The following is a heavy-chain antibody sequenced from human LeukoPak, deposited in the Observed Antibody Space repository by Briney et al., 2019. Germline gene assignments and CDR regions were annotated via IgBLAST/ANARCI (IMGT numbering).Heavy chain of an antibody. Sequence: GGSLRLSCAASGFTFSSHSMNWVRQAPGKGLEWVSYISSSSSTIYYADSVKGRFTISRDNAKNSLYLQMNSLRAEDTAVYYCARDAPAGYSSSWYSPIFDYWGQGTLVTVSS. D-gene: IGHD6-13*01. CDR2: ISSSSSTI. V-gene: IGHV3-48*01. J-gene: IGHJ4*02. CDR3: ARDAPAGYSSSWYSPIFDY. CDR1: GFTFSSHS.